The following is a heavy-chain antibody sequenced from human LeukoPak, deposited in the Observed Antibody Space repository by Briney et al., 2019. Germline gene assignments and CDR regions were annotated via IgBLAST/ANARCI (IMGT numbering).Heavy chain of an antibody. CDR3: AREWRYYYDSSGIDH. Sequence: GGSLRLSCAASGFTFSSYAMHWVRQAPGKGLEWVAVISYDGSNKYYADSVKGRFTISRDNSKNTLYLQMNSLRAEDTAVYYCAREWRYYYDSSGIDHWGQGTLVTVSS. V-gene: IGHV3-30-3*01. CDR2: ISYDGSNK. CDR1: GFTFSSYA. J-gene: IGHJ4*02. D-gene: IGHD3-22*01.